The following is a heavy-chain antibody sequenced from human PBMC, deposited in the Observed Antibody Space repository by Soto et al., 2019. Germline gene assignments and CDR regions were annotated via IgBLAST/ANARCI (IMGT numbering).Heavy chain of an antibody. Sequence: PGGSLRVSWGASGFTFSSYAMSWVRQAPGKGLEWVSAISGSGGSTYYADSVKGRFTISRDNSKNTLYLQMNSLRAEDTAVYYCAKGKGEKGVVYKGVGFDYWCQGTLVTVSS. J-gene: IGHJ4*02. CDR2: ISGSGGST. V-gene: IGHV3-23*01. D-gene: IGHD2-8*02. CDR1: GFTFSSYA. CDR3: AKGKGEKGVVYKGVGFDY.